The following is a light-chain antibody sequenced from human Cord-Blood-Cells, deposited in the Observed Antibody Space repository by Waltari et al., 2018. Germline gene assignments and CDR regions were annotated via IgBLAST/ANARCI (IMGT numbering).Light chain of an antibody. J-gene: IGLJ1*01. V-gene: IGLV1-47*01. Sequence: QSVLPQPPSASGTPGQRVTIPRSGSSSNTGRNYVSWYQQLPGTAPKLLIYRNNQRPSGVPDRFSGSKSGTSASLAISGLRSEDEADYYCAAWDDSLSGYVFGTGTKVTVI. CDR3: AAWDDSLSGYV. CDR1: SSNTGRNY. CDR2: RNN.